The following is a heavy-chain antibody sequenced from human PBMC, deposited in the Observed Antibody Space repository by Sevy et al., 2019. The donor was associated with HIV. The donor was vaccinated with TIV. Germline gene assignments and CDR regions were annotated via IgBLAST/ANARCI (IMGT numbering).Heavy chain of an antibody. V-gene: IGHV3-48*01. CDR2: ISSTSSTI. J-gene: IGHJ6*02. CDR1: GFTFSSYA. D-gene: IGHD5-12*01. Sequence: GGSLRLSCAASGFTFSSYAMHWVRQAPGKGLEWISYISSTSSTIYYADSVKGRFTISRDNAKNSLYLQMNSLRAEDTAVYYCAGNGGYADYGMDVWGQGTTVTVSS. CDR3: AGNGGYADYGMDV.